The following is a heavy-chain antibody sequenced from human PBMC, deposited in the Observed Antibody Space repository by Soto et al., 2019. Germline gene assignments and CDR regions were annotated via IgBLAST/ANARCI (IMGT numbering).Heavy chain of an antibody. CDR1: GGSISSSSYY. D-gene: IGHD3-3*01. CDR3: VRHPSFWSGYNYYYMDV. J-gene: IGHJ6*03. V-gene: IGHV4-39*01. CDR2: IYYSGST. Sequence: QLQLQESGPGLVKPSETLSLTCTVSGGSISSSSYYWGWIRQPPGKGLEWIGSIYYSGSTYYNPSLKSRVTISVDTSKSHFSLKLNSVTAADTAVYYCVRHPSFWSGYNYYYMDVWGKGTTVTVSS.